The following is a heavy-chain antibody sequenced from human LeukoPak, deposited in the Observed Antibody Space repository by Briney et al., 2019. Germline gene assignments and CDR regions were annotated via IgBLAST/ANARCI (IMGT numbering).Heavy chain of an antibody. CDR2: ISSSGSTI. CDR3: ARRGGYYDSSGYFL. V-gene: IGHV3-48*03. Sequence: GGSLGLSCAASGFTFSSYEMNWVRQAPGKGLEWVSYISSSGSTIYYADSVKGRFTISRDNAKNSLYLQMNSLRAEDTAVYYCARRGGYYDSSGYFLWGQGTLVTVSS. CDR1: GFTFSSYE. D-gene: IGHD3-22*01. J-gene: IGHJ4*02.